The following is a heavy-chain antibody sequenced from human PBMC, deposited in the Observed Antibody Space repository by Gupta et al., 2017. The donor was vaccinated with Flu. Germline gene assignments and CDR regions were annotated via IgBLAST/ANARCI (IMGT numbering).Heavy chain of an antibody. V-gene: IGHV3-21*01. J-gene: IGHJ4*02. Sequence: SGFTFSSYSMNWVRQAPGKGLEWVSSISSSSSYIYYADSVRGRFTISRDNAKNSLYLQMNSLRGEDTAVYYCARDWQATITALDYWGQGTLVTVSS. CDR1: GFTFSSYS. D-gene: IGHD5-12*01. CDR3: ARDWQATITALDY. CDR2: ISSSSSYI.